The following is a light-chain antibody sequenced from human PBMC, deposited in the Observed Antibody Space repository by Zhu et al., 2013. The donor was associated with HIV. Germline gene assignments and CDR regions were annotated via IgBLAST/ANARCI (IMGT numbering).Light chain of an antibody. CDR1: QSVSSGN. V-gene: IGKV3-20*01. J-gene: IGKJ1*01. CDR3: QQYGSSPGWT. Sequence: EIVLTQSPGTLSLSPGERATLSCRASQSVSSGNLAWYQQKPGQAPRLLIYGASSRATGIPDRFSGSGSGTDFTLTISRLEPEDFAVYYCQQYGSSPGWTFGQGTKVEIK. CDR2: GAS.